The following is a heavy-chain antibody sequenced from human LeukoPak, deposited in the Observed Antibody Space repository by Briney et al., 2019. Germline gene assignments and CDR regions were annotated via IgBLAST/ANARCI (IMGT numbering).Heavy chain of an antibody. CDR1: GGSISSSSYY. D-gene: IGHD3-10*01. V-gene: IGHV4-39*07. CDR3: ARVVLWFGDLVYYYYREV. J-gene: IGHJ6*03. Sequence: SETLSLTCTVSGGSISSSSYYWSWIRQPPGKGLEWIGEINHSGSTNYNPSLKSRVTISVDTSKNQFSQQLNSVTREDTAVYYWARVVLWFGDLVYYYYREVWGKRTTCTVCS. CDR2: INHSGST.